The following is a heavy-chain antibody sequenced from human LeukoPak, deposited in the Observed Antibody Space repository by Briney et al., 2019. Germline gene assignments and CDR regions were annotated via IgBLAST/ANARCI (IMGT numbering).Heavy chain of an antibody. CDR2: ISGSGGRT. V-gene: IGHV3-23*01. D-gene: IGHD3-22*01. J-gene: IGHJ6*02. Sequence: GSLRLSCAASGFTFSSYAMSWVRQAPGKGLEWVSGISGSGGRTYNTDPLKGRFTISRDNSKNTLYLQMDSLRAEDTAAYYCAKDFYDGSGGGDYYGMDVWGQGTTVTVSS. CDR3: AKDFYDGSGGGDYYGMDV. CDR1: GFTFSSYA.